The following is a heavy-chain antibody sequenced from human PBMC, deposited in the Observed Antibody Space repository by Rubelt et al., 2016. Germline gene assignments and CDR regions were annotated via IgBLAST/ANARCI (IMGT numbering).Heavy chain of an antibody. J-gene: IGHJ4*02. CDR3: ARAASTVTTLLDLGY. D-gene: IGHD4-17*01. CDR2: ISAYNGNT. CDR1: GYTFTSYG. Sequence: QVQLVQSGAEVKKPGASVKVSCKASGYTFTSYGISWVRQAPGQGLEWMGWISAYNGNTNQAQKLQGRVTMTRDTSTSTVYMELSSLRSEDTAVYYCARAASTVTTLLDLGYWGQGTLVTVSS. V-gene: IGHV1-18*01.